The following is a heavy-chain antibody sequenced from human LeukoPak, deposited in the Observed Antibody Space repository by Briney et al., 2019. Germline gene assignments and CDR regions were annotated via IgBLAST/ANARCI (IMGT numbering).Heavy chain of an antibody. Sequence: SETLSLTCAVYGGSFSGYYWSWIRQPPGKGLEWIGEINHSGSTNYNPSLKSRVTISVDTSKNQFSLKLSSVTAADTAVYYCARRHCYGSGSYDYWGQGTLVTVSS. J-gene: IGHJ4*02. CDR3: ARRHCYGSGSYDY. D-gene: IGHD3-10*01. V-gene: IGHV4-34*01. CDR1: GGSFSGYY. CDR2: INHSGST.